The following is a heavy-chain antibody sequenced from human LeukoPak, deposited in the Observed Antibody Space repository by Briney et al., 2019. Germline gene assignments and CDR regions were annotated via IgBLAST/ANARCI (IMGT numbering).Heavy chain of an antibody. Sequence: SVKVSCKASGGTFSSYAISWVRQAPGQGLEWMGGIIPIFGTANYAQKFQGRVTITAVESTSTAYMELSSLRSEDTAVYYCARGSYALQPFDYWGQGTLVTVSS. CDR1: GGTFSSYA. D-gene: IGHD3-16*01. V-gene: IGHV1-69*13. CDR2: IIPIFGTA. J-gene: IGHJ4*02. CDR3: ARGSYALQPFDY.